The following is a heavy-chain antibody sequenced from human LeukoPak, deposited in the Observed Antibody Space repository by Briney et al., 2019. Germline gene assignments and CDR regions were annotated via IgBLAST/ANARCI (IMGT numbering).Heavy chain of an antibody. D-gene: IGHD2-15*01. Sequence: PSETLSLTCTVSGGSISSSSYYWGWLRQPPGKGLEWIVSIYYSGSTYYNPSLKRRVTISVDTSKNQFSLKLSSVPAADTAVYYCARRILPVVVVAATMDVWGQGTTVTVSS. CDR1: GGSISSSSYY. CDR2: IYYSGST. J-gene: IGHJ6*02. V-gene: IGHV4-39*01. CDR3: ARRILPVVVVAATMDV.